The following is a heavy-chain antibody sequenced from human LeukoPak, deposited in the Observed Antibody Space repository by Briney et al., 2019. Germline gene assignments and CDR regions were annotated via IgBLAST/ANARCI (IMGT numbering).Heavy chain of an antibody. Sequence: SETLSLTCAVYGGSFSGYYWRWIRQPPGKGLEWIGEINHSGSTNYNPSLKSRVTISVDTSKNQFSLKLSSVTAADTAVYYCARTYYDFWSGYLEAFWFDPWGQGTLVTVSS. CDR2: INHSGST. CDR3: ARTYYDFWSGYLEAFWFDP. D-gene: IGHD3-3*01. CDR1: GGSFSGYY. J-gene: IGHJ5*02. V-gene: IGHV4-34*01.